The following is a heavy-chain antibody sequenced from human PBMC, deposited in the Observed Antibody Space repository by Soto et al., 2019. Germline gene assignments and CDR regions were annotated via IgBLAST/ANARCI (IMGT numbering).Heavy chain of an antibody. V-gene: IGHV3-11*05. CDR3: ARGASGGSGWNYYYYYGMDV. D-gene: IGHD6-19*01. J-gene: IGHJ6*02. CDR1: GFTLSDHY. CDR2: ISSSSSYT. Sequence: QVQLVESGGGLVKPGGSLRLSCAASGFTLSDHYMSWIRQAPGKGLEWVSYISSSSSYTDYADSVKGRFTISRENAKNSLYLQMNSLRAEDTAVYYCARGASGGSGWNYYYYYGMDVWGQGTTVTVSS.